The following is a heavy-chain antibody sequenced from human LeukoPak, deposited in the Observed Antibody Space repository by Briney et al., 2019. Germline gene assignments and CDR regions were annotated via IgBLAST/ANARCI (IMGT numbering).Heavy chain of an antibody. D-gene: IGHD2-15*01. J-gene: IGHJ4*02. V-gene: IGHV1-69*04. Sequence: ASVKVSCKASGGTFSSYAISWVRQAPGQGLEWMGRIIPILGIANYAQKFQGRVTITADKSTSTAYMELNSLRAEDTAVYYCAKEGKFYCSGGSCYSYYFDYWGQGTLVTVSS. CDR1: GGTFSSYA. CDR3: AKEGKFYCSGGSCYSYYFDY. CDR2: IIPILGIA.